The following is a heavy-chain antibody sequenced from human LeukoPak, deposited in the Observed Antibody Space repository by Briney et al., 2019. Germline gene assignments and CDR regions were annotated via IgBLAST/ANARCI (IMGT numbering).Heavy chain of an antibody. CDR3: ARDSLYSSSSNFDY. V-gene: IGHV3-21*01. CDR2: ISSSSSYI. D-gene: IGHD6-6*01. CDR1: GFTFSSYS. J-gene: IGHJ4*02. Sequence: KPGGSLRLSCAASGFTFSSYSMNWVRQAPGKGLEWVSSISSSSSYIYYADSVKGRLTISRDNAKNSLYLQMNSLRAEDTAVYYCARDSLYSSSSNFDYWGQGTLVTVSS.